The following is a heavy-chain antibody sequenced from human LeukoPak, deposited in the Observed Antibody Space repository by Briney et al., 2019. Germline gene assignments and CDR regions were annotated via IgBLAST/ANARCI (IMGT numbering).Heavy chain of an antibody. J-gene: IGHJ4*02. CDR3: ATGLSFSGSSYFDY. Sequence: GGSLRLSCAASGFTFSNYGMHWVRQAPGKGLEWVAFIRYDGSNEYYADSVKGRFAISRDNSKNSLHLQMNSLRAEDTAVYYCATGLSFSGSSYFDYWGQGTLVTVSS. CDR1: GFTFSNYG. V-gene: IGHV3-30*02. CDR2: IRYDGSNE. D-gene: IGHD1-26*01.